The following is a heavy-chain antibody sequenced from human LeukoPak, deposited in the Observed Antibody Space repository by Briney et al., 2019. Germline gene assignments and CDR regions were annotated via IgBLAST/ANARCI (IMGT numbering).Heavy chain of an antibody. D-gene: IGHD4-11*01. V-gene: IGHV3-23*01. CDR3: TKDPTRDYIGAFDP. CDR2: ITGGHYAT. Sequence: GGSLRLSCAASGFSFSSFAMTWVRQAPGKGLEWVSSITGGHYATYNTDSVKGRFTISRDNAKNTLYLQMNSLRADDTAIYYCTKDPTRDYIGAFDPWGQGTLVTVSS. CDR1: GFSFSSFA. J-gene: IGHJ5*02.